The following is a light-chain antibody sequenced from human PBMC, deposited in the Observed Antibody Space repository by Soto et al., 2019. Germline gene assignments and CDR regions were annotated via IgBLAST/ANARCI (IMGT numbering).Light chain of an antibody. J-gene: IGKJ1*01. V-gene: IGKV1-17*01. CDR3: LQHNSYPRT. CDR2: AAS. Sequence: DVQRFTDRSTVSACVVVGVTSTCRASKGIRNDLGWYQQTPGRAPKRLIYAASSLQSGVPSRFSGSGSGTEFTLTISSLQPEDFATYYCLQHNSYPRTFGQGTKVDIK. CDR1: KGIRND.